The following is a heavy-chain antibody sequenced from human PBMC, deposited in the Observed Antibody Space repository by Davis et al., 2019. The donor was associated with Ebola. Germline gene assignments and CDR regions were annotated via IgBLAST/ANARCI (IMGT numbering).Heavy chain of an antibody. Sequence: GESLKISCAASGFTFSSYAMSWVRQAPGKGLEWVSAISGSGGSTYYADSVKGRFTISRDNSKNTLYLQMNSLRAEDTAVYYCAKDGNSGYDTPLHYYYYYGMDVWGQGTTVTVSS. CDR2: ISGSGGST. V-gene: IGHV3-23*01. J-gene: IGHJ6*02. D-gene: IGHD5-12*01. CDR3: AKDGNSGYDTPLHYYYYYGMDV. CDR1: GFTFSSYA.